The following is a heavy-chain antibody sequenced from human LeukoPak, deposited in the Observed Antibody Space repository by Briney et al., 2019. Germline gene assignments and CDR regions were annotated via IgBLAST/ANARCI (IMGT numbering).Heavy chain of an antibody. D-gene: IGHD3-10*01. CDR2: IVVGSGNT. J-gene: IGHJ5*02. CDR3: AAGASGNWFDP. CDR1: GSTFTSSA. Sequence: ASVKVSCKASGSTFTSSAMQWVRQARGQRLEWIGWIVVGSGNTNYAQKFQERVTITRDMSTSTAYMELSSLRSEDTAVYYCAAGASGNWFDPWGQGTLVTVSS. V-gene: IGHV1-58*02.